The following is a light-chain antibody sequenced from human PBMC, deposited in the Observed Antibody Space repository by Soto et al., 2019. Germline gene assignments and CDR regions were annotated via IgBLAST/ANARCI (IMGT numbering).Light chain of an antibody. V-gene: IGKV3-20*01. J-gene: IGKJ1*01. CDR2: GAS. Sequence: EIVLTQSPGTLSLSPGERAPLSCRASQSVSSNYLAWYQQKPGQAPRFLIYGASTRATGIPARFSGSGSGTDFTLTISRLEPEDFAVYYCQQYGSSPITFGQGTKVDNK. CDR1: QSVSSNY. CDR3: QQYGSSPIT.